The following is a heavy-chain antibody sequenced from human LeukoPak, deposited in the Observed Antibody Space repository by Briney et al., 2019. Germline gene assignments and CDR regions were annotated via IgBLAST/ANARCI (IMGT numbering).Heavy chain of an antibody. D-gene: IGHD1-26*01. CDR3: AIDSGSYYWDIQYHLDY. Sequence: ASVKVSCKASGYTFTSYGISWVRQAPGQGLEWMGWISAYNGNTNYAQKLQGRVTMTTDTSTSTAYMELRSLRSDDTAVYYCAIDSGSYYWDIQYHLDYWGQGTLVTVSS. J-gene: IGHJ4*02. V-gene: IGHV1-18*01. CDR2: ISAYNGNT. CDR1: GYTFTSYG.